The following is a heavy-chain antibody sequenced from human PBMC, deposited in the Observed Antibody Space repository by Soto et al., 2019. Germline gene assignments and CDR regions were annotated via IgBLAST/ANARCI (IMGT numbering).Heavy chain of an antibody. V-gene: IGHV3-30*18. CDR3: AKGGRQWLVRSDFNL. J-gene: IGHJ4*02. CDR1: GFTFSDYA. Sequence: VQLVESGGGVVQPGRSLRLSCAASGFTFSDYAMHWVRQAPGKGLEWVAVVSHDGRNTHYADSVKGRFTISRDSSKNTDSLEMTSRRAEVTAVCYCAKGGRQWLVRSDFNLWGQGALVTVSS. CDR2: VSHDGRNT. D-gene: IGHD6-19*01.